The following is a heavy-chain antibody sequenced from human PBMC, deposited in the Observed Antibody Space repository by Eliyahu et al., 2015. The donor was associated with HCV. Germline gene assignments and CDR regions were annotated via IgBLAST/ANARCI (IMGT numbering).Heavy chain of an antibody. D-gene: IGHD6-19*01. Sequence: QVQLQESGPGLVKPSETLSLSCTVXGGSIATYYWSWIRQPXGKGLEWLGYIHYSGSTHYNPSLKSRVTISLDTSKNQLSLNLTSVTAADTAVYYCASGGGGIAVAGTGGWFDPWGQGTLVTVSS. J-gene: IGHJ5*02. CDR2: IHYSGST. V-gene: IGHV4-59*01. CDR3: ASGGGGIAVAGTGGWFDP. CDR1: GGSIATYY.